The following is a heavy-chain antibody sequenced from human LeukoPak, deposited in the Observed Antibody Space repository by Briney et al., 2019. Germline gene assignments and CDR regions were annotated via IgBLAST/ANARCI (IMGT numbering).Heavy chain of an antibody. Sequence: ASVKVSCKASGYTFTGYYMHWVRQAPGQGLEWMGWINPNSGGTNYAQKFQGRVTMTRDTSISTAYMELSRLRSDDTAVYYCARLFSGYRGYYFDYWVQGTLVTVSS. CDR1: GYTFTGYY. CDR2: INPNSGGT. V-gene: IGHV1-2*02. CDR3: ARLFSGYRGYYFDY. J-gene: IGHJ4*02. D-gene: IGHD3-22*01.